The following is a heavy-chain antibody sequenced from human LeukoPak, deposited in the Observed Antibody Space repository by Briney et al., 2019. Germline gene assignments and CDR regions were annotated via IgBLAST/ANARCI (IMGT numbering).Heavy chain of an antibody. D-gene: IGHD2-2*01. V-gene: IGHV1-2*06. J-gene: IGHJ3*02. CDR2: INPNSSGT. CDR3: VRFVVLPAPRGNAFAI. CDR1: GYTFTGYD. Sequence: ASVKVSCKASGYTFTGYDMHWVRQAPGQGLEWMGRINPNSSGTNYAQTFQGRVTMTRDTSISTPYMQLNRLRSDDTAVYYGVRFVVLPAPRGNAFAIWGQGTMAT.